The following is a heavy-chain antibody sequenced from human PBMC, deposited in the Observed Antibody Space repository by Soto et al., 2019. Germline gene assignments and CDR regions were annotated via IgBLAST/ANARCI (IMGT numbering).Heavy chain of an antibody. CDR1: RFTSTTSA. J-gene: IGHJ5*02. D-gene: IGHD6-13*01. CDR2: IVLGSGNT. CDR3: AAGDLQLVRAS. Sequence: SVKVSCKASRFTSTTSAVQWVRQARGQRLEWIGWIVLGSGNTHYAQKFQERVTITRDMSTSTAYMELSSLRSEDTAVYHCAAGDLQLVRASWGQGTLVTVSS. V-gene: IGHV1-58*01.